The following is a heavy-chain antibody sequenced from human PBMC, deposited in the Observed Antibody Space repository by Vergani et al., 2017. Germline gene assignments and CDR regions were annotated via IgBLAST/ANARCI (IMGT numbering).Heavy chain of an antibody. CDR3: ARGDSGYDSPFDY. CDR1: GGSISSYY. D-gene: IGHD5-12*01. Sequence: QVQLQESGPGLVKPSETLSLTCTVSGGSISSYYWSWIRQPPGKGLEWIGEINHSGSTNYNPSLKSRVTISVDTSKNQFSLKLSSVTAADTAVYYCARGDSGYDSPFDYWGQGTLVTVSS. V-gene: IGHV4-59*12. J-gene: IGHJ4*02. CDR2: INHSGST.